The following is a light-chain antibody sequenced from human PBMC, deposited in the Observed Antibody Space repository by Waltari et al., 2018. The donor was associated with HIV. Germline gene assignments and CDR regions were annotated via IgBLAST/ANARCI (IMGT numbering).Light chain of an antibody. CDR2: QVS. V-gene: IGKV2-30*01. CDR3: MQGSLWPPVT. CDR1: HPTIYSDENTY. J-gene: IGKJ5*01. Sequence: VVLTQSPLSLAVTHGQPASISCRSSHPTIYSDENTYLSLIHQRPGQGPRSLIYQVSKRDFGVPERFSGSGAGTDITLEISRVEAEDVGVYYCMQGSLWPPVTFGQGTRLEIK.